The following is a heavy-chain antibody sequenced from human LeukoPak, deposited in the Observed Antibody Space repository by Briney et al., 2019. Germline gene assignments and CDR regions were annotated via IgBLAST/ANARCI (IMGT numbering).Heavy chain of an antibody. J-gene: IGHJ4*02. Sequence: SETLSLTCTVSGGSISSSSYYWGWIRQPPGKGLEWIGSIYYSGSTYYNPSLKSRVTISVDTSKNQFSLKLGSVTAADTAVYYCARASIIVVVPAARGPFDYWGQGTLVTVSS. CDR2: IYYSGST. CDR1: GGSISSSSYY. D-gene: IGHD2-2*01. CDR3: ARASIIVVVPAARGPFDY. V-gene: IGHV4-39*01.